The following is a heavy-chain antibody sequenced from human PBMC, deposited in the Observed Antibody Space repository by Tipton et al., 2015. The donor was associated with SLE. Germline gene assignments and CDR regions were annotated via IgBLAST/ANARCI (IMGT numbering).Heavy chain of an antibody. J-gene: IGHJ4*02. CDR2: IYYSGST. V-gene: IGHV4-39*02. Sequence: TLSLTCTVSGGSISSSSYYWGWIRQPPGKGLEWIGRIYYSGSTYYNPSLKSRVTISVDTSKNHFSLKLNSVTAADTAVYYCVRDEYSSGCFDYWGQGTLVTVSS. CDR3: VRDEYSSGCFDY. D-gene: IGHD6-19*01. CDR1: GGSISSSSYY.